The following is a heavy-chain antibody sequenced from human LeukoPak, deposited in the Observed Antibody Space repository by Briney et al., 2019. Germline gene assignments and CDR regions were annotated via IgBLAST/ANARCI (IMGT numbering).Heavy chain of an antibody. CDR3: ADSRTGYSTFDY. Sequence: GGSLRLSCAASGFTFSSYAMSWVRQAPGKGLEWVSAISGSGGSTYYADSVKGRFTISRDNSKNTLYLQMNSLRAEDTAVYYCADSRTGYSTFDYWGQGTLVTVSS. CDR2: ISGSGGST. J-gene: IGHJ4*02. D-gene: IGHD3/OR15-3a*01. CDR1: GFTFSSYA. V-gene: IGHV3-23*01.